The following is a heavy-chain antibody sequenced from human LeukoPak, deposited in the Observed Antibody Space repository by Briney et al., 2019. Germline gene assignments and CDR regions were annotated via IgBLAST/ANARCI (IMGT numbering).Heavy chain of an antibody. V-gene: IGHV1-46*01. D-gene: IGHD2-15*01. Sequence: ASVKVSCKASGYTFTNYYMHWVRQAPGQGLEWMALINPSGTGTNYAQKVRGRVTLTRDTSTTTVYMELSSLRSEDTAVYYCAREEHGGYFDYWGQGNPVTVSS. J-gene: IGHJ4*02. CDR3: AREEHGGYFDY. CDR2: INPSGTGT. CDR1: GYTFTNYY.